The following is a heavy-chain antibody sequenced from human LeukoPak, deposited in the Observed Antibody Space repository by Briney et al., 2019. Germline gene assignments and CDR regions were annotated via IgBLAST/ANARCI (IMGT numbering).Heavy chain of an antibody. D-gene: IGHD4-23*01. CDR3: ARRAGGYSHPYDY. V-gene: IGHV3-23*01. Sequence: PGGSLRLPCAASGFTFSSYAMSWVRQAPGKGLEWVSAISGSGGSTYYADSAKGRFTISRDNSKNTLYLQMNSLRAEDTAVYYCARRAGGYSHPYDYWGQGTLVTVSS. CDR1: GFTFSSYA. CDR2: ISGSGGST. J-gene: IGHJ4*02.